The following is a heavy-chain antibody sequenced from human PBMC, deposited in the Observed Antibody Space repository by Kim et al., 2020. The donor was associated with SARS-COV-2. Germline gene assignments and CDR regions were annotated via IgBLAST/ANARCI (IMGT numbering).Heavy chain of an antibody. CDR2: ISYDGSNK. V-gene: IGHV3-30*18. CDR3: AKTYYYGSGSYKSGRFLADY. Sequence: GGSLRLSCAASGFTFSSYGMHWVRQAPGKGLEWVAVISYDGSNKYYADSVKGRFTISRDNSKNTLYLQMNSLRAEDTAVYYCAKTYYYGSGSYKSGRFLADYWGQGTLVTVSS. D-gene: IGHD3-10*01. J-gene: IGHJ4*02. CDR1: GFTFSSYG.